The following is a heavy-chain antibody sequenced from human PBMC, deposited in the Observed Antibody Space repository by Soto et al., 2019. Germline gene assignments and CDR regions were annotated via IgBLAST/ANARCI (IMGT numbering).Heavy chain of an antibody. CDR1: GYTFTGYY. Sequence: QVQLVQSGAEVKKPGASVKVSCKASGYTFTGYYMHWVRQAPGQGLEWMGWINPNSGGTNYAQKFQGRVTMTRDTSISTAYMERSRLRSDDTAVYYCARDGLLWFGELLMSWGMDVWGQGTTVTVSS. J-gene: IGHJ6*02. CDR3: ARDGLLWFGELLMSWGMDV. V-gene: IGHV1-2*02. CDR2: INPNSGGT. D-gene: IGHD3-10*01.